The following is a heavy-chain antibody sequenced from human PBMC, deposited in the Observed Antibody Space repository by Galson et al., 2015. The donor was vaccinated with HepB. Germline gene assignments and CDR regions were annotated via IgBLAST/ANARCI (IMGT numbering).Heavy chain of an antibody. J-gene: IGHJ6*02. CDR1: GYTFTSYY. Sequence: SVKVSCKASGYTFTSYYMHWVRQAPGQGLEWMGIINPSGGSTSYAQKFQGRVTMTRDTSTSTVYMELSSLRSEDTAVYYCARLNIGYCSSTSCSTRDYYYGMDVWGQGTTVTVSS. CDR2: INPSGGST. V-gene: IGHV1-46*03. CDR3: ARLNIGYCSSTSCSTRDYYYGMDV. D-gene: IGHD2-2*01.